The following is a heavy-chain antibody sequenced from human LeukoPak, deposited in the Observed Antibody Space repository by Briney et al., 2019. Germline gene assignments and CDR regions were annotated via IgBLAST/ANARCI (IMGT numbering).Heavy chain of an antibody. V-gene: IGHV1-2*06. Sequence: ASVKVSCKASGYTFTGYYMHWVRQAPGQGLEWMGRINPNSGGPNYAQKFQGRVTMTRDTSISTAYMELSRLRSDDTAVYSCASYDYVWGSYRPGVDYWGQGTLVTVS. CDR3: ASYDYVWGSYRPGVDY. CDR1: GYTFTGYY. J-gene: IGHJ4*02. D-gene: IGHD3-16*02. CDR2: INPNSGGP.